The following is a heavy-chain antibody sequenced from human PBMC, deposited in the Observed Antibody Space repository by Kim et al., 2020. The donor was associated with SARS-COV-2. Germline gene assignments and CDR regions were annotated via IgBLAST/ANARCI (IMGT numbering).Heavy chain of an antibody. CDR3: ARGGFCGGDCPSYYYYYALDV. Sequence: GGSLRLSCAASGFTFSDFYLSWIRQAPGKGLEWVSYISTSSSYTNYADSVKGRFTISRDNAKNSLYLQMNSLRAEDTAVYYCARGGFCGGDCPSYYYYYALDVGGQGTTLTVSS. J-gene: IGHJ6*02. V-gene: IGHV3-11*05. CDR1: GFTFSDFY. CDR2: ISTSSSYT. D-gene: IGHD2-21*02.